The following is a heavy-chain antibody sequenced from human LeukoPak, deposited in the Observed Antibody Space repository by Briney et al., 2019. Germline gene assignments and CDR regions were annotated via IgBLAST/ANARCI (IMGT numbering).Heavy chain of an antibody. CDR1: GYTFTGYY. CDR2: INPNSGGT. J-gene: IGHJ6*03. V-gene: IGHV1-2*02. CDR3: ATHMGLLRFLEYSRYYYMDV. D-gene: IGHD3-3*01. Sequence: GASVKVSCKASGYTFTGYYMHWVRQAPGQGLEWMGWINPNSGGTNYAQKFQGRVTMTRDTSISTAYMELSSLRSEDTAVYYCATHMGLLRFLEYSRYYYMDVWGKGTTVTVSS.